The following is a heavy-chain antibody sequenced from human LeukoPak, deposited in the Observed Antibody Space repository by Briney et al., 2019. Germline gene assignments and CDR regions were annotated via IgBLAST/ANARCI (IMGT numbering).Heavy chain of an antibody. CDR3: ARLLLATGPDY. Sequence: GGSLRLSCAASGFTFSSYGMHWVRQAPGKGLEWVAVIWYDGSNKYYADSVKGRFTISRDNSKNTLYLQMDSLKASDTAMYHCARLLLATGPDYWGQGTLATVSS. J-gene: IGHJ4*02. CDR2: IWYDGSNK. CDR1: GFTFSSYG. V-gene: IGHV3-33*01. D-gene: IGHD1-1*01.